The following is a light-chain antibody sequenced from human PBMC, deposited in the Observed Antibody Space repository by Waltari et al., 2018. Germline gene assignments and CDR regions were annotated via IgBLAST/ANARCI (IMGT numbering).Light chain of an antibody. CDR1: QNIDDF. CDR2: AAS. J-gene: IGKJ2*01. CDR3: QQTYSPPPYT. V-gene: IGKV1-39*01. Sequence: DIQMTQSPSSLSAFVVDRVTITFRASQNIDDFVNWYKQKSGEAPKLLIFAASTLQGGVPSRFSGSGSGTDFTLSIRGLQPEDSATYYCQQTYSPPPYTFGQGTRLEIK.